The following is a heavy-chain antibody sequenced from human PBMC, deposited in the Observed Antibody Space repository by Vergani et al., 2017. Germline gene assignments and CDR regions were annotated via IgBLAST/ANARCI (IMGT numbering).Heavy chain of an antibody. CDR2: ISGSGGST. CDR1: GFTFSSYG. J-gene: IGHJ4*02. D-gene: IGHD3-3*01. Sequence: EVQLLESGGGLVQPGGSLRLSCAASGFTFSSYGMSWVRQAPGKGLEWVSAISGSGGSTYYADSVKGRFTISRDNSKNTLYLQMNSLRAEDTAVYYCAKESRFLEWLLFLPFDYWGQGTLVTVSS. V-gene: IGHV3-23*01. CDR3: AKESRFLEWLLFLPFDY.